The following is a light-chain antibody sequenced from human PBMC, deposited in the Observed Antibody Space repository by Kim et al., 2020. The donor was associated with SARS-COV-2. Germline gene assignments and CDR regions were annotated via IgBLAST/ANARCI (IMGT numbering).Light chain of an antibody. V-gene: IGLV1-40*01. Sequence: GQRLTISCTGSSSNIGAGYDVHWYQQLPGTAPKLLIYVNSNRPSGVPDRFSGSKSGTSASLAITGLQAEDEADYYCQSYDSSLSEVFGGGTQLTVL. J-gene: IGLJ2*01. CDR1: SSNIGAGYD. CDR3: QSYDSSLSEV. CDR2: VNS.